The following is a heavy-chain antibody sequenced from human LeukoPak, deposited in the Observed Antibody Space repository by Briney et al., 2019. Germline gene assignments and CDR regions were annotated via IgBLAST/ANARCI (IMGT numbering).Heavy chain of an antibody. Sequence: GGSLRLSCVASGFTFSTYSMNWVRQAPGKGLEWVSSISSSSSYIHYADSVKGRSTISRDNAKNSLYLQMNSLRAEDTAVYYCARVYSTSSPFDYWGRGTLVTVSS. V-gene: IGHV3-21*01. CDR1: GFTFSTYS. CDR2: ISSSSSYI. J-gene: IGHJ4*02. D-gene: IGHD6-6*01. CDR3: ARVYSTSSPFDY.